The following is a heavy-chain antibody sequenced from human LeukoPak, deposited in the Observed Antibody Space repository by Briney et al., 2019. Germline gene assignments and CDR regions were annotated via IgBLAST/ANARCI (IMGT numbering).Heavy chain of an antibody. CDR3: ARDKYDFWSGYAYGMDV. CDR1: GFTFSSYW. CDR2: IKQDGSEK. V-gene: IGHV3-7*01. Sequence: PGGSLRLSCAASGFTFSSYWMSWVRQAPGKGLEGVANIKQDGSEKYYVDSVKGRFTISRDNAKNSLYLQMNSLRAEDTAVYSCARDKYDFWSGYAYGMDVWGQGTTVTVSS. J-gene: IGHJ6*02. D-gene: IGHD3-3*01.